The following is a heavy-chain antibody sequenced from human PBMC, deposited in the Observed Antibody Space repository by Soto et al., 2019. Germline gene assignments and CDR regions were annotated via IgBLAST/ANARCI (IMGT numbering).Heavy chain of an antibody. V-gene: IGHV3-23*05. CDR1: GFTFASYA. D-gene: IGHD3-22*01. CDR3: ARAPPYYYDSSGYPVDY. J-gene: IGHJ4*02. Sequence: PGGSLRLSCAASGFTFASYAMAWVRQAPGKGVEWVSGIDASGSRTYYADSVKGRFTISRDNSRNTLFLEMDNLRSDDTAVYYCARAPPYYYDSSGYPVDYWGQGTLVTVSS. CDR2: IDASGSRT.